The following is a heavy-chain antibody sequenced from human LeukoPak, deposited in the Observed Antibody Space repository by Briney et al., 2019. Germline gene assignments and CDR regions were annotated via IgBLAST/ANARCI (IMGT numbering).Heavy chain of an antibody. V-gene: IGHV3-66*01. CDR1: EFTVSSNY. Sequence: GGSLRLSCAASEFTVSSNYMNWVRQAPWKGLEWVSVIYSGGSTYYADSVKGRFTISRDNSKNTLYLQMNSLRAEDTAVYYCAGGARRQQPFDYWGQGTLVTVSS. CDR3: AGGARRQQPFDY. CDR2: IYSGGST. D-gene: IGHD6-13*01. J-gene: IGHJ4*02.